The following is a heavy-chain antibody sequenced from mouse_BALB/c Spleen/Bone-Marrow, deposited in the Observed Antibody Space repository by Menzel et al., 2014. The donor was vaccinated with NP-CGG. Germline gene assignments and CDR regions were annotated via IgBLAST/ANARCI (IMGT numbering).Heavy chain of an antibody. CDR3: ARWASSMDY. V-gene: IGHV1-14*01. D-gene: IGHD6-1*01. CDR2: INPYNDGT. Sequence: VQLKESGPELVKPGASVKMSCKASGYTFTSYVMHWVEQKPGQGLEWIGYINPYNDGTKYNEKFKGKATLTSDKSSSTAYMELSSLTSEDSAVYYCARWASSMDYWGQGTSVTVSS. CDR1: GYTFTSYV. J-gene: IGHJ4*01.